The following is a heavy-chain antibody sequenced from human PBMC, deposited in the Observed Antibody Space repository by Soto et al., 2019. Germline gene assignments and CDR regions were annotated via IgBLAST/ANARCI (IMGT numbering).Heavy chain of an antibody. J-gene: IGHJ6*02. CDR1: GFTFSSYG. V-gene: IGHV3-33*01. D-gene: IGHD3-16*01. CDR2: IWYDGSNK. CDR3: AREGAHGYYYYGMDV. Sequence: ESGGGVVQPGRSLRLSCAASGFTFSSYGMHWVRQAPGKGLEWVAVIWYDGSNKYYADSVKGRFTISRDNSKNTLYLQMNSLRAEDTAVYYCAREGAHGYYYYGMDVWGQGTTVTVSS.